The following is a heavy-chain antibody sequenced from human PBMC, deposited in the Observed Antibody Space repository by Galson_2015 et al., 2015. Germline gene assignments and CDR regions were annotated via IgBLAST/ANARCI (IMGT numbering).Heavy chain of an antibody. CDR2: ISGSGGVT. D-gene: IGHD1-7*01. Sequence: SLRLSCAASGFTFSNNAMTWVRQAPGKGLDWVSTISGSGGVTYFADSVKGRFTISRDNTKNTLYLQMNSLRAEDAALYYCAKGGNFGTAFDYWGQGTLVTVSS. J-gene: IGHJ4*02. V-gene: IGHV3-23*01. CDR1: GFTFSNNA. CDR3: AKGGNFGTAFDY.